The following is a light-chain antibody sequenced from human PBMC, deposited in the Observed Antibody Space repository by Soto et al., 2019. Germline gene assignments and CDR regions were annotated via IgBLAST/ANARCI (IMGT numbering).Light chain of an antibody. CDR3: PHYTKTPWT. CDR1: QSVGSTY. CDR2: GAS. J-gene: IGKJ1*01. V-gene: IGKV3-20*01. Sequence: EVVLTQSPGTLSLSPGERATLSCGASQSVGSTYVAWYQQKPGQAPRLLIYGASSRATGIPDRFSGSGSGKLFTLTIRRLGPEDFAEYYCPHYTKTPWTFRQGTKLEIK.